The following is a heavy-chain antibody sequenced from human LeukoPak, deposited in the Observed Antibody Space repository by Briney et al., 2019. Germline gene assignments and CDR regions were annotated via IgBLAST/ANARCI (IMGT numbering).Heavy chain of an antibody. Sequence: ASVKVSCKASGYTFTSYGISWVRQAPGQGLEWMGWISAYNGSTNYAQKLQGRVTMTTDTSTSTAYMELRSLRSDDTAVYYCARDSGSDSGSYYGVIDYWGQGTLVTVSS. CDR1: GYTFTSYG. CDR2: ISAYNGST. D-gene: IGHD1-26*01. J-gene: IGHJ4*02. V-gene: IGHV1-18*01. CDR3: ARDSGSDSGSYYGVIDY.